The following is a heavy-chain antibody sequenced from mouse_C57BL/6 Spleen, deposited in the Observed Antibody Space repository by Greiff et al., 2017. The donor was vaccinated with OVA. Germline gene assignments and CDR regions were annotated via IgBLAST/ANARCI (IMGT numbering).Heavy chain of an antibody. V-gene: IGHV1-26*01. D-gene: IGHD1-1*01. CDR3: ARPLYYYGSSPWFAY. CDR1: GYTFTDYY. CDR2: INPNNGGT. Sequence: EVQLQQSGPELVKPGASVKISCKASGYTFTDYYMNWVKQSHGKSLEWIGAINPNNGGTSYNQKFKGKATLTVDKSSSTAYMELRSLTSEDSAVYYCARPLYYYGSSPWFAYWGQGTLVTVSA. J-gene: IGHJ3*01.